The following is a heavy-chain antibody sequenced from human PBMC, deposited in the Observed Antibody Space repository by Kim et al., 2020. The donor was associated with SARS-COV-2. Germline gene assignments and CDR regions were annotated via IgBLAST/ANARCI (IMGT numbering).Heavy chain of an antibody. CDR3: ARGVVSGSPFGY. V-gene: IGHV3-21*01. CDR1: GFTFSSYS. CDR2: ISSSSSYI. J-gene: IGHJ4*02. D-gene: IGHD1-26*01. Sequence: GGSLRLSCAASGFTFSSYSMNWVRQAPGKGLEWVSSISSSSSYIYYADSVKGRFTISRDNAKNSLYLQMNSLRAEDTAVYYCARGVVSGSPFGYWGQGTLVTVSS.